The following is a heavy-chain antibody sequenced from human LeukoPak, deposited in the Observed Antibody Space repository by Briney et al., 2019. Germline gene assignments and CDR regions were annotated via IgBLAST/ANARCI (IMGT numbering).Heavy chain of an antibody. J-gene: IGHJ4*02. Sequence: ASVKVSCKASGGTFSSYAISWVRQAPGQGLEWMGGIIPIFGTANYAQKFQGRVTITTDESTSTAYMELSSLRSEDTAVYYCARGRVIVVPADDGDYFDYWGQGTLVTVSS. CDR1: GGTFSSYA. D-gene: IGHD2-2*01. CDR3: ARGRVIVVPADDGDYFDY. V-gene: IGHV1-69*05. CDR2: IIPIFGTA.